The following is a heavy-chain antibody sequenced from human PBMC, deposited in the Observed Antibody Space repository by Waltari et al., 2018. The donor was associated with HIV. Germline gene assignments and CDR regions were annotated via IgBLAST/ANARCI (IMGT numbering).Heavy chain of an antibody. CDR2: ISHSGNT. Sequence: QLQLQESGPGLVKPSETLSLTCSVSGASIGSNYYGGWVRQPPGKGLEWIATISHSGNTYYNPSLKNRVTISADTSKNQFSLKLSSVTATDTAVYYCLMEGYYYGMDVWGQGTTVTVSS. J-gene: IGHJ6*02. V-gene: IGHV4-39*01. D-gene: IGHD2-8*01. CDR1: GASIGSNYY. CDR3: LMEGYYYGMDV.